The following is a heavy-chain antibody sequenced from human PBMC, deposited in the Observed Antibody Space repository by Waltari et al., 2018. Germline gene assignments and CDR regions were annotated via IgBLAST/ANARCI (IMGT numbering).Heavy chain of an antibody. CDR3: ARDSGSLFAFDF. Sequence: QVQLQESGPGLVKPSETLSLICSVSGYSLTSGYKWGWIRQSPGKGLEWIGNIYHTGSTYYHPSLASRATLSVDTSKNQFSLMVTSVTAADTAVYYCARDSGSLFAFDFWGQGTMVTVSS. V-gene: IGHV4-38-2*02. CDR1: GYSLTSGYK. J-gene: IGHJ3*01. CDR2: IYHTGST. D-gene: IGHD6-19*01.